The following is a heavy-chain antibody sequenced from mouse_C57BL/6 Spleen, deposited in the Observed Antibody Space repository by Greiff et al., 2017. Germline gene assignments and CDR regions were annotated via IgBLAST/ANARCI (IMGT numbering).Heavy chain of an antibody. CDR3: ARISDSSEFDY. J-gene: IGHJ2*01. Sequence: VHLVESGAELAKPGASVKLSCKASGYTFTSYWLHWVKQRPGQGLEWIGYINPSSGYTKYNQKFKDKATLTADKSSSTAYMQLSSLTYEDSAVYDCARISDSSEFDYWGQGTTLTVSS. V-gene: IGHV1-7*01. D-gene: IGHD3-2*02. CDR2: INPSSGYT. CDR1: GYTFTSYW.